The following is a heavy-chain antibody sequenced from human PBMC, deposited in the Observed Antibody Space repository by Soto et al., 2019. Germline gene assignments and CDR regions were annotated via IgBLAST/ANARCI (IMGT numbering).Heavy chain of an antibody. J-gene: IGHJ4*02. CDR2: IYNSGST. D-gene: IGHD3-10*01. CDR1: GGSVSSGSYY. Sequence: ETLSLTCTVSGGSVSSGSYYWSWIRQPPGKGLEWIGYIYNSGSTNYNPSLKSRVTISVDTSKNHFSLRMSSVTAADTAVYYCARESDSGSYHFDYWGRGTLVTVSS. CDR3: ARESDSGSYHFDY. V-gene: IGHV4-61*03.